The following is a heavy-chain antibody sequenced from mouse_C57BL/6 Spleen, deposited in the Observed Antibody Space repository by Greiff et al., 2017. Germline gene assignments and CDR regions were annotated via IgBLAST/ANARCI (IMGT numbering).Heavy chain of an antibody. Sequence: EVKLVESGEGLVKPGGSLKLSCAASGFTFSSYAMSWVRQTPEKRLEWVAYISSGGDCIYYADTVKGRFTISRDNARNTLYLQMSSVKSEDTAMYYCTSDDYDAYYYALDYWGQGTSVTVSA. CDR3: TSDDYDAYYYALDY. D-gene: IGHD2-4*01. CDR2: ISSGGDCI. V-gene: IGHV5-9-1*02. J-gene: IGHJ4*01. CDR1: GFTFSSYA.